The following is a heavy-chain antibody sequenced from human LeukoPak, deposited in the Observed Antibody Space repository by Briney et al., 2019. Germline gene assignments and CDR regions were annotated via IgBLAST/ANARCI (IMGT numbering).Heavy chain of an antibody. J-gene: IGHJ6*03. CDR1: GYTFTGYY. CDR2: INPNSGGT. Sequence: ASVKVSCKASGYTFTGYYMHWVRQAPGQGLEWMGWINPNSGGTNYAQKFQGRVTMTRDTSTSTVYMELSSLRSEDTAVYYCARGGEWFGESPGDYYYYMDVWGKGTTVTISS. CDR3: ARGGEWFGESPGDYYYYMDV. V-gene: IGHV1-2*02. D-gene: IGHD3-10*01.